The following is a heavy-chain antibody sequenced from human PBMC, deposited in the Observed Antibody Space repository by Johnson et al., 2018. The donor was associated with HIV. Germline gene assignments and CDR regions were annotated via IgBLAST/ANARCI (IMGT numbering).Heavy chain of an antibody. Sequence: QVQLVESGGGAVRPGGSLRISCAASGFTFDDYGMSWVRQAPGKGLEWVAVIYSGGSTYYADSVKGRFTISRDNSKNTLYLQMNSLRAEDTAVYYCAKDFGIVVVKSAFDIWGPGTMVTVS. J-gene: IGHJ3*02. CDR1: GFTFDDYG. CDR3: AKDFGIVVVKSAFDI. CDR2: IYSGGST. D-gene: IGHD3-22*01. V-gene: IGHV3-NL1*01.